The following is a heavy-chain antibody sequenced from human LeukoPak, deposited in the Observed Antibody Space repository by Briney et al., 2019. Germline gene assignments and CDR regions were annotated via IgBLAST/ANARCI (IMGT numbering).Heavy chain of an antibody. CDR3: ARDGDNGAFDI. CDR2: INSDGSST. J-gene: IGHJ3*02. Sequence: PGGSLRLSCAASGFTFSSYWMHWVRQAPGKGLVGVSRINSDGSSTNYADSVKGRFTISRDNAKNTLYLQMNSLRAEDTAVYYCARDGDNGAFDIWGQGTMVSVSS. D-gene: IGHD2-8*01. CDR1: GFTFSSYW. V-gene: IGHV3-74*01.